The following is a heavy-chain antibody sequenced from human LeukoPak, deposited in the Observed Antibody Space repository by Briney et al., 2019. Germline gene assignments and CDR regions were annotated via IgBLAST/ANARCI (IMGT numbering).Heavy chain of an antibody. CDR3: TPGNY. CDR2: LKSKAAGGTT. CDR1: GFIFTDAW. Sequence: GGSLRLSCAASGFIFTDAWMSWVRQAPGKGLEWVGHLKSKAAGGTTDYAAPVKAKFTISGDDSKNTLYLQMNSLKTEDTAVCYCTPGNYWGQGTLVTVSS. J-gene: IGHJ4*02. V-gene: IGHV3-15*01.